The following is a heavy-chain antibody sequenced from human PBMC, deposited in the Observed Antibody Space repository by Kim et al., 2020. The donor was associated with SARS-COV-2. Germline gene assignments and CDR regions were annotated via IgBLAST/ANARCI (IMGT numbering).Heavy chain of an antibody. J-gene: IGHJ4*02. CDR3: ARDRGYSSSFFDY. D-gene: IGHD6-13*01. V-gene: IGHV4-31*02. Sequence: YNPSLKSRVTISVTTSKNQFSLKLSSVTAADTAVYYCARDRGYSSSFFDYWGQGTLVTVSS.